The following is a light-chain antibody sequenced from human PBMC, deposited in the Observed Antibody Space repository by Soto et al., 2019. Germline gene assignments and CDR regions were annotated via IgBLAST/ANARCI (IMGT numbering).Light chain of an antibody. Sequence: DIQMTQSPSTLSASVGDRVTITCRASQRISTWLAWYQQKQGKAPKLLIYKASRLESGVPSRFSGTVSGTESTRTMSSMQPADFSSYFCQHYNSYPCNFGQGTKLEIK. CDR1: QRISTW. CDR3: QHYNSYPCN. CDR2: KAS. J-gene: IGKJ2*01. V-gene: IGKV1-5*03.